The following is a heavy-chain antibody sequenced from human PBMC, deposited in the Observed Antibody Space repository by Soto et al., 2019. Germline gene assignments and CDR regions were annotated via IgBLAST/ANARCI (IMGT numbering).Heavy chain of an antibody. CDR1: GYTFTSYY. V-gene: IGHV1-46*01. Sequence: QVQLVQSGAEVKKPGASVKVSCKASGYTFTSYYMHSVRQAPGQGLEWMGIINPSGGSTSYAQKFQGRVTMTRDTSTSTVYMELSSLRSEDTAVYYCARGTPGYSSGGDAFDIWGQGTMVTVSS. J-gene: IGHJ3*02. CDR2: INPSGGST. CDR3: ARGTPGYSSGGDAFDI. D-gene: IGHD6-19*01.